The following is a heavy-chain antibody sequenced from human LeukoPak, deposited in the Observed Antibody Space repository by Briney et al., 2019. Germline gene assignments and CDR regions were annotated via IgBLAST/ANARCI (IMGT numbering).Heavy chain of an antibody. CDR1: GFTFSTYA. J-gene: IGHJ4*02. V-gene: IGHV3-64*01. Sequence: GGSLRLSCAASGFTFSTYAMHWVRQAPGEGLEYVSAITSNGGSTYYANYVKGRFTISRDNSKNTLYLQMGSLRTEDTAVYYCATAVHGGYYDFWGQGTQVTVCS. CDR3: ATAVHGGYYDF. D-gene: IGHD2-15*01. CDR2: ITSNGGST.